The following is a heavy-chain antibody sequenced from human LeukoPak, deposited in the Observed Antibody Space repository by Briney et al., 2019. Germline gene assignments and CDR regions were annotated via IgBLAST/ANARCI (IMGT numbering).Heavy chain of an antibody. CDR1: GGPISSSNW. Sequence: SETLSLTCAVSGGPISSSNWWSWVRQFPGKGLEWIGEIYHSGSINYSPSLKSRVTISVDKSKNQFSLKLSSVTAADTAVYYCARPVGDTAMVPTYFDYWGQGTLVTVSS. D-gene: IGHD5-18*01. CDR2: IYHSGSI. CDR3: ARPVGDTAMVPTYFDY. V-gene: IGHV4-4*02. J-gene: IGHJ4*02.